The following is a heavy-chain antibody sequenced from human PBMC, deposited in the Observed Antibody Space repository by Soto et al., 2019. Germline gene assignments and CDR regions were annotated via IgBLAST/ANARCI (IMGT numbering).Heavy chain of an antibody. CDR1: GGSISSSSYY. V-gene: IGHV4-39*01. J-gene: IGHJ5*02. CDR2: IYYSGST. D-gene: IGHD1-1*01. CDR3: ARLNSEARGTLHSWNP. Sequence: SETLSLTCTVSGGSISSSSYYWGWIRQPPGKGLEWIGSIYYSGSTYYNPSLKSRVTISVDTSKNQFSLKLSSVTAADTAVYYCARLNSEARGTLHSWNPWGQGALVTVSS.